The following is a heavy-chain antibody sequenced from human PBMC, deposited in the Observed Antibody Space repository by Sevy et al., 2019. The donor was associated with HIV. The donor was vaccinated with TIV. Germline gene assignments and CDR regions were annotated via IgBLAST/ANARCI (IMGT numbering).Heavy chain of an antibody. J-gene: IGHJ4*02. Sequence: GGSLRLSCAASGFTFSSYGMHWVRQAPGKGLEWVAVIWYDGSNKYYADSVKGRFTISRDNSKNTLYLQMNSLRAEGTAVYYCARDGYYGSGSYFSGTDYWGQGTLVTVSS. CDR1: GFTFSSYG. CDR2: IWYDGSNK. V-gene: IGHV3-33*01. D-gene: IGHD3-10*01. CDR3: ARDGYYGSGSYFSGTDY.